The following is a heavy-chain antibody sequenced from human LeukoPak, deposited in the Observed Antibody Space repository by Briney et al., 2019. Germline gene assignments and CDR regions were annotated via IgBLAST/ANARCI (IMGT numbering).Heavy chain of an antibody. CDR2: IYTSGST. CDR1: GGSISSGSYY. Sequence: SETLSLTCTVSGGSISSGSYYWSWIRQPAGKGLEWIGRIYTSGSTNYNPSLKSRVTISVDTSKNQFSLKLSSVTAADTAVYYCARGAPGGPDYDFWSGYLNYWGQGTLVTVSS. D-gene: IGHD3-3*01. CDR3: ARGAPGGPDYDFWSGYLNY. V-gene: IGHV4-61*02. J-gene: IGHJ4*02.